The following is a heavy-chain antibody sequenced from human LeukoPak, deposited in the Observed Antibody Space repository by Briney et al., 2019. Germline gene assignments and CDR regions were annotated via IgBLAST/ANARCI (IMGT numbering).Heavy chain of an antibody. CDR1: GFTFGDYA. J-gene: IGHJ4*02. D-gene: IGHD3-9*01. CDR3: TRDLTTFDY. Sequence: QSGGSLRLSCTASGFTFGDYAMSWVRQAPGKGLEWVGFIRSKAYGGTTEYATSVKGRFTISRDDSKSTAYLQMNSLKTEDTAVYYCTRDLTTFDYWGQGTLVTVSS. CDR2: IRSKAYGGTT. V-gene: IGHV3-49*04.